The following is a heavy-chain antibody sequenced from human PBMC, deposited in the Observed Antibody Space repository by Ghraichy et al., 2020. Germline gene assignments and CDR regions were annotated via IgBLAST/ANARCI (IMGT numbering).Heavy chain of an antibody. Sequence: GFLNISCAASGFTFSSYAMDWVRQAPGKGLEWLSYITSSGTTIYYADSVKGRFTISRDNAKNSLYLQMSSLRDEDTAVYYCAREGGNYCSGGSCSRDFDYWGQGTLVTVSS. CDR1: GFTFSSYA. J-gene: IGHJ4*02. CDR2: ITSSGTTI. CDR3: AREGGNYCSGGSCSRDFDY. D-gene: IGHD2-15*01. V-gene: IGHV3-48*02.